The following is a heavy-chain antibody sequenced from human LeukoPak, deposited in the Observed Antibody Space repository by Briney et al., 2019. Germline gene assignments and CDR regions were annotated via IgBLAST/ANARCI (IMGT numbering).Heavy chain of an antibody. D-gene: IGHD1-26*01. Sequence: GGSLRLSCAASGFTFSSYAMSWVRQAPGMGLEWVSAISGSGGSTFYADSVKGRFTISRDNSKNTLYLQMNSLRAEDTAVYYCAVGDSGFDYWGQGTLVTVSS. CDR1: GFTFSSYA. J-gene: IGHJ4*02. CDR3: AVGDSGFDY. V-gene: IGHV3-23*01. CDR2: ISGSGGST.